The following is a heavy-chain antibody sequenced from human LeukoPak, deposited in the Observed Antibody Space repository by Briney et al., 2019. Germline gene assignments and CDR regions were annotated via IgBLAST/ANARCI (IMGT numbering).Heavy chain of an antibody. Sequence: GGSLRLSCTASGFTFGAYAMSWVRQAPGKGLEWVGFIKSKAYGGTTEYAASVKGRYTISRDDSKSIAYLQMNSLKTEDTAVYYCTREGAVPTTKLDYWGQGTQVTVSS. CDR3: TREGAVPTTKLDY. V-gene: IGHV3-49*04. D-gene: IGHD2-2*01. CDR2: IKSKAYGGTT. CDR1: GFTFGAYA. J-gene: IGHJ4*02.